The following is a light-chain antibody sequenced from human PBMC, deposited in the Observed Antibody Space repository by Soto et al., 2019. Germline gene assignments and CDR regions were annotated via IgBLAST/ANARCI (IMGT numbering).Light chain of an antibody. V-gene: IGKV3-11*01. Sequence: EIVLRQSPATLSLAPGERATLSCRASQSVSSYLAWYQQKPGQAPRLLIYDASNRATGIPARFSGSGSGTDFTLTISSLEPEDFAVYYCQQRSNWPPLFTFGPGT. J-gene: IGKJ3*01. CDR2: DAS. CDR1: QSVSSY. CDR3: QQRSNWPPLFT.